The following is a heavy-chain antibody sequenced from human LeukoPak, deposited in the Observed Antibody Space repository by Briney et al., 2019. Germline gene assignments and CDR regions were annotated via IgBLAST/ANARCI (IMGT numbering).Heavy chain of an antibody. CDR1: GFTFSSFA. CDR2: IGGNAGTT. Sequence: GGSLRLSCAASGFTFSSFAMSWVRPAPGKGLEWVSTIGGNAGTTNSADSVKGQFTFSRDNSKNTVSLHMNSLRTEETAIYYCAKELPDYDDYVEGYWGQGTLVTVSS. V-gene: IGHV3-23*01. D-gene: IGHD4-17*01. J-gene: IGHJ4*02. CDR3: AKELPDYDDYVEGY.